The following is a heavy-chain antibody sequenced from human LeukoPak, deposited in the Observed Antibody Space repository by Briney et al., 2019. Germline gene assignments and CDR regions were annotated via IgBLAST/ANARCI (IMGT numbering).Heavy chain of an antibody. V-gene: IGHV3-48*04. CDR3: AGTYYYDSSAYSYEY. CDR1: GFSFSGYS. D-gene: IGHD3-22*01. CDR2: ISSGSRTI. Sequence: GGSLRLSCAASGFSFSGYSMNWVRQAPGKGLDWVSYISSGSRTIFYADSVKGRFTISRDNAKNSLYLQMNSLRAEDTAVYYCAGTYYYDSSAYSYEYWGQGTLVAVSS. J-gene: IGHJ4*02.